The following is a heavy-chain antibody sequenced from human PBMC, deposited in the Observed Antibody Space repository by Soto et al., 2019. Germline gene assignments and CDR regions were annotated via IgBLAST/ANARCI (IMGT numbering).Heavy chain of an antibody. J-gene: IGHJ5*02. Sequence: ASVKVSCKASGYTFTSYAMHWVRQAPGQRLEWMGWINAGNGNTKYSQKFQGRVTITRDTSASTAYMELSSLRSEDTAVYYCAREGYSSSWYRSARSCWFDPWGQGTLVTVS. CDR2: INAGNGNT. CDR3: AREGYSSSWYRSARSCWFDP. V-gene: IGHV1-3*01. D-gene: IGHD6-13*01. CDR1: GYTFTSYA.